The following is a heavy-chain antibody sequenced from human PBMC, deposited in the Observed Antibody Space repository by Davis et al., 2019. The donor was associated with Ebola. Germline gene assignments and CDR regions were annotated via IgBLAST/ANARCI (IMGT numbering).Heavy chain of an antibody. CDR1: GFTFSSYG. CDR3: AKGVLYEYDILTGYWGGSWFDP. Sequence: PGGSLRLSCAASGFTFSSYGMHWVRQAPGKGLEWVAFISYDGSNMYYADSVKGRFTISRDNSKNTLYLQMKSLRAEDTAVYYCAKGVLYEYDILTGYWGGSWFDPWGQGTLVTVSS. CDR2: ISYDGSNM. D-gene: IGHD3-9*01. J-gene: IGHJ5*02. V-gene: IGHV3-30*18.